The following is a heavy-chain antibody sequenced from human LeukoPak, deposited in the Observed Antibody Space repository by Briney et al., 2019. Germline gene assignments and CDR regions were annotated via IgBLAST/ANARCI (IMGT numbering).Heavy chain of an antibody. D-gene: IGHD5-24*01. Sequence: ASETLSLTCTVSGYSISSGYFWGWIRPPPGKGLEWMGIIYHSGSTYYNPSLKSRVTISVDTSKNQFSLKLSSVTAADTAVYYCARAERWLQFNDAFDIWGQGTMVTVSS. CDR1: GYSISSGYF. CDR3: ARAERWLQFNDAFDI. J-gene: IGHJ3*02. CDR2: IYHSGST. V-gene: IGHV4-38-2*02.